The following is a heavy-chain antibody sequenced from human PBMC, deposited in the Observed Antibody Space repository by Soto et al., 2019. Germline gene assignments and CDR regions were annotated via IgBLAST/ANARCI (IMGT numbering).Heavy chain of an antibody. CDR2: ISSGSDTI. CDR3: ARVRMFGEILQYYFDY. D-gene: IGHD3-10*02. V-gene: IGHV3-48*01. CDR1: GFTFSSYA. J-gene: IGHJ4*02. Sequence: PGGSLRLSCAASGFTFSSYAMSWVRQAPGKGLEWVSYISSGSDTIYYADSVKGRFTISRDNAKNSLYLQMSSLRAEDTAVYYCARVRMFGEILQYYFDYWGQGALVTVSS.